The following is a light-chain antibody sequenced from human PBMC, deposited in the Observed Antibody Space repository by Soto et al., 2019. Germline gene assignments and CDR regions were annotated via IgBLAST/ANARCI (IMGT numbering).Light chain of an antibody. V-gene: IGLV1-40*01. Sequence: QSVLTQPPSASGTPGQRVTISCSGSSSDIGAGYDVHWYQQFPGTAPKLLIYSNINRPSGVPDRFSGSKSGTSASLAITGLQAEDEADYYCQSYDSSLGGSKGVFGGGTQLTVL. CDR1: SSDIGAGYD. J-gene: IGLJ3*02. CDR2: SNI. CDR3: QSYDSSLGGSKGV.